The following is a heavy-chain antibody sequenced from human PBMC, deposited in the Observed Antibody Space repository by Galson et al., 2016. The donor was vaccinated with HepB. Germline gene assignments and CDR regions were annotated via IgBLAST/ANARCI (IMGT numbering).Heavy chain of an antibody. J-gene: IGHJ5*02. CDR2: IYYSGST. Sequence: TLSLTCTVSGGSISSGGYYWSWIRQHPGKGLEWIGYIYYSGSTYYNPSLKSRVTISVDTSKNQFSLKLSSVTAADTAVYYCARTLTGTMTIFGSRVTWFDPWGQGTLVTVSS. D-gene: IGHD1-7*01. V-gene: IGHV4-31*03. CDR3: ARTLTGTMTIFGSRVTWFDP. CDR1: GGSISSGGYY.